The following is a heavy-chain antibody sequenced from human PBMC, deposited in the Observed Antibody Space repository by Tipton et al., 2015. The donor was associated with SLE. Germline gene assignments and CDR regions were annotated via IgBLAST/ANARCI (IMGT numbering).Heavy chain of an antibody. J-gene: IGHJ5*02. D-gene: IGHD1-26*01. CDR1: GGSFSGHY. CDR3: ARDHGGSYYGWFDP. V-gene: IGHV4-34*01. CDR2: INHSGST. Sequence: TLSLTCAVYGGSFSGHYWSWIRQPPGKGLEWIGEINHSGSTNYNPSLKSRVTISVDTSKNQFSLKLSSVTAADTAVYYCARDHGGSYYGWFDPWGQGTLVTVSS.